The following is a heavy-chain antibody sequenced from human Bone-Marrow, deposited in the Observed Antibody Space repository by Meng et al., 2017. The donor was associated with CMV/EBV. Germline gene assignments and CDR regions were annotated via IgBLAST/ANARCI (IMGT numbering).Heavy chain of an antibody. CDR2: IHPGDSDT. D-gene: IGHD2-2*01. J-gene: IGHJ5*02. CDR1: SYW. Sequence: SYWIGWVRQMPGKGLEWMGIIHPGDSDTRYSPSFQGQVTISADKSISTAYLQWSSLKASDTAMYYCAKTLGYCSSTSCSRELNWFDPWGQGTLVTVSS. V-gene: IGHV5-51*01. CDR3: AKTLGYCSSTSCSRELNWFDP.